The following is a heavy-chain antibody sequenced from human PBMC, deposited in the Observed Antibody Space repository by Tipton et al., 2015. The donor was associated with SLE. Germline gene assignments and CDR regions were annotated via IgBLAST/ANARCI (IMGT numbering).Heavy chain of an antibody. Sequence: TLSLTCTVSGGSISSHYWSWFRQPPGKGLEWIGYIYYSGSTNYNPSLKSRVTISVDTSKNQFSLKLSSVTAADTAVYYCARGAGEFDYWGQGTLVTVSS. CDR2: IYYSGST. J-gene: IGHJ4*02. CDR1: GGSISSHY. V-gene: IGHV4-59*11. D-gene: IGHD7-27*01. CDR3: ARGAGEFDY.